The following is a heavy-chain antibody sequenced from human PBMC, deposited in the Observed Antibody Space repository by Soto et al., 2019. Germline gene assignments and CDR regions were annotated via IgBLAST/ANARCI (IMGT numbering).Heavy chain of an antibody. CDR2: IYWDDDK. CDR3: AHAIWFGDPRVYFDL. V-gene: IGHV2-5*02. D-gene: IGHD3-10*01. CDR1: GFSLSTSGVG. Sequence: QITLKESGPPLVKPTQTLTLTCTFSGFSLSTSGVGVGWIRQPPGKALEWLALIYWDDDKRYSPSLKSRLTITKDTSKNQVVLTMTNMDPVDTATYYCAHAIWFGDPRVYFDLWGRGTLVTVSS. J-gene: IGHJ2*01.